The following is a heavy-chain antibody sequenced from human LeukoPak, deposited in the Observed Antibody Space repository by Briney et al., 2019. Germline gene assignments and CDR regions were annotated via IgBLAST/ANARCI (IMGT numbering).Heavy chain of an antibody. J-gene: IGHJ4*02. CDR1: GGSISNDEDY. CDR3: ARGPAYGSSGYYYPRGYDY. D-gene: IGHD3-22*01. V-gene: IGHV4-31*03. CDR2: IYYSEYT. Sequence: PSETLSLTCTVSGGSISNDEDYWIWIRQHPGKGLEWIGHIYYSEYTYYNPSLKSRVTISVDTSKNQFSLKLSSVTAADTAVYYCARGPAYGSSGYYYPRGYDYWGQGSLVTVSS.